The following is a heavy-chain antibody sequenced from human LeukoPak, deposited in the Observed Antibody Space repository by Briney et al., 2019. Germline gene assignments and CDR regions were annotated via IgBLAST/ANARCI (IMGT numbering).Heavy chain of an antibody. V-gene: IGHV3-30*02. Sequence: PGGSPRLSCAASGSRLSEYGMHWVRQAPGKGLEWVAFLRYDGNDKYYSESAKGRFTISRDNYKNTPYLQMNSLRAEDTAVYYCAKSDTPWGSWYYFDYWGQGTLVTVSS. CDR2: LRYDGNDK. CDR1: GSRLSEYG. J-gene: IGHJ4*02. D-gene: IGHD6-13*01. CDR3: AKSDTPWGSWYYFDY.